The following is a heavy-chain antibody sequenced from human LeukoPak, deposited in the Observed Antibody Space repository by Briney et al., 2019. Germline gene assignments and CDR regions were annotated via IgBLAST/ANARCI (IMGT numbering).Heavy chain of an antibody. CDR3: ARFHYYYYYYMDV. CDR2: INSDGRST. CDR1: GFTFSRYW. Sequence: GGSLRLSCVASGFTFSRYWMHWVRQAPGKGLVWVSRINSDGRSTNYADSVKGRFSISRDNAENTLYLQMNSLRAEDTAVYYCARFHYYYYYYMDVWGKGTTVTISS. V-gene: IGHV3-74*01. J-gene: IGHJ6*03.